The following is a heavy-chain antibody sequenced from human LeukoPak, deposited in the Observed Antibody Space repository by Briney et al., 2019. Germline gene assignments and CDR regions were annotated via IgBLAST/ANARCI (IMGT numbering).Heavy chain of an antibody. Sequence: QAAGSLRLSCAASGFTFSSYGMHWVRQAPGRGLEWVAFIRYDGSNKYYADSVKGRFTISRDNSKNTLYLQMNSLRPDDTAVYYCAKDLGPVALNGGDYWGQGTLVTVSS. D-gene: IGHD6-19*01. CDR1: GFTFSSYG. V-gene: IGHV3-30*02. CDR2: IRYDGSNK. J-gene: IGHJ4*02. CDR3: AKDLGPVALNGGDY.